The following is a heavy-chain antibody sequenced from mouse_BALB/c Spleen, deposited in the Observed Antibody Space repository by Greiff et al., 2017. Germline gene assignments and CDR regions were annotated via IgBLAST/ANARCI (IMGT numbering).Heavy chain of an antibody. D-gene: IGHD2-1*01. V-gene: IGHV7-3*02. CDR3: ARDRNMGNYRYYAMDY. CDR2: IRNKANGYTT. J-gene: IGHJ4*01. Sequence: EVNVVESGGGLVQPGGSLRLSCATSGFTFTDYYMSWVRQPPGKALEWLGFIRNKANGYTTEYSASVKGRFTISRDNSQSILYLQMNTLRAEDSATYYCARDRNMGNYRYYAMDYWGQGTSVTVSS. CDR1: GFTFTDYY.